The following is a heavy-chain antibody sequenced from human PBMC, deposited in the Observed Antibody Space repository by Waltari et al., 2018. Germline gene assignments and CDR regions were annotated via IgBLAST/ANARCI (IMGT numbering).Heavy chain of an antibody. D-gene: IGHD3-22*01. Sequence: QVQLQESGPGLVKPSETLSLTCTVSGGSISSYYWSWIRQPAGKGLEWIGRIYTSGSTNYNPSLKSRVTMSVDTSKNQFSLKLSSVTAADTAVYYCARDHPDYYDSSGYYFRQGEGAFDIWGQGTMVTVSS. CDR3: ARDHPDYYDSSGYYFRQGEGAFDI. V-gene: IGHV4-4*07. CDR1: GGSISSYY. J-gene: IGHJ3*02. CDR2: IYTSGST.